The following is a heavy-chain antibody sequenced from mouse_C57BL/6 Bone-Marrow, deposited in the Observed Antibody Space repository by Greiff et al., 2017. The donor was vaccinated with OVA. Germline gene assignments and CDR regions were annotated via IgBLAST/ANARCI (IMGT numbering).Heavy chain of an antibody. Sequence: LLESGAELARPGASVKLSCKASGYTFTSYGISWVKQRTGQGLEWIGEIYPRSGNTYYNEKFKGKATLTADKSSSTAYMELRSLTSEDSAVYFCARGIYYGNYYAMDYWGQGTSVTVSS. J-gene: IGHJ4*01. CDR3: ARGIYYGNYYAMDY. D-gene: IGHD2-1*01. CDR2: IYPRSGNT. CDR1: GYTFTSYG. V-gene: IGHV1-81*01.